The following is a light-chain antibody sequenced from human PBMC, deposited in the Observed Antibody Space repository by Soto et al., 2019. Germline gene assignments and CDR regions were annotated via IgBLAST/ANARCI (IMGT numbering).Light chain of an antibody. V-gene: IGKV3-20*01. J-gene: IGKJ2*01. CDR2: GAS. Sequence: EIVLTQSPGTLSLSPGERATLSCRASQSVTTTYFSWYQQIPGPAPMLLIYGASSRATGLPDRCSGSGSGTDFTLTISRLEPEDFAVYDCQQYGSPLYTFGQGTKLEIK. CDR3: QQYGSPLYT. CDR1: QSVTTTY.